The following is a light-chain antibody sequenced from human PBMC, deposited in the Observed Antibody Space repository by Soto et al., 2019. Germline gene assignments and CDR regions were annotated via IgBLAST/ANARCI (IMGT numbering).Light chain of an antibody. CDR2: GNS. J-gene: IGLJ3*02. CDR3: QSYDSSLSGWV. CDR1: SSNIGAGYD. V-gene: IGLV1-40*01. Sequence: QSVLTQPPSVSGAPGQRVTISCTGSSSNIGAGYDVKWYQQLPGTAPKLLIHGNSNRPSGVPDRFSSSKSGTSASLAITGLQAEDEADYYCQSYDSSLSGWVFGGGTKLTVL.